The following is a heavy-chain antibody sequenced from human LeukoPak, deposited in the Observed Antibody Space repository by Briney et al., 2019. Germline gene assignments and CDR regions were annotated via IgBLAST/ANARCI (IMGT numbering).Heavy chain of an antibody. CDR1: HGSISGFH. D-gene: IGHD6-13*01. V-gene: IGHV4-59*01. Sequence: PSETLSLTCTVSHGSISGFHWSWIRQPPGKGLEWIGYIFYSGSTNYNPSLKSRVTISVDTSRNKVSLKLSSVTAADTAVYYCARGGAFSSSWCVDYWGQGTLVTVST. CDR3: ARGGAFSSSWCVDY. CDR2: IFYSGST. J-gene: IGHJ4*02.